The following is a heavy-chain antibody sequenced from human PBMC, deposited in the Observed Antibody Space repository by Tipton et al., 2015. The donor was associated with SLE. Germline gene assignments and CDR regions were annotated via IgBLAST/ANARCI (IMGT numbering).Heavy chain of an antibody. D-gene: IGHD3-22*01. CDR3: TRDVLYYDSSGRVFDY. CDR1: GFTFGDYA. Sequence: SLRLSCTASGFTFGDYAMSWVRQAPGKGLEWVGFIRSKAYGGTTEYAASVKGRFTISRDDSKSIAYLQMNSLKTEDTAVYYCTRDVLYYDSSGRVFDYWGQGTLVTVSS. J-gene: IGHJ4*02. CDR2: IRSKAYGGTT. V-gene: IGHV3-49*04.